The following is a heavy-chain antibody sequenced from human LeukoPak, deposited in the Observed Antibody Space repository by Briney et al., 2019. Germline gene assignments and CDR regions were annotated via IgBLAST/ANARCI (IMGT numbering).Heavy chain of an antibody. D-gene: IGHD3-22*01. CDR2: IYYSGST. V-gene: IGHV4-59*01. CDR1: GGSISSYY. Sequence: SETLSLTCTASGGSISSYYWSWIRQPPGKGLEWIGYIYYSGSTNYNPSLKSRVTISVDTSKNQFSLKLSSVTAADTAVYYCATETPNYYYDSSGYTHAFDIWGQGTMVTVSS. CDR3: ATETPNYYYDSSGYTHAFDI. J-gene: IGHJ3*02.